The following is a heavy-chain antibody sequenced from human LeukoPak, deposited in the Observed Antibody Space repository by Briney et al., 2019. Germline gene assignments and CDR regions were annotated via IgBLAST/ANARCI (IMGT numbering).Heavy chain of an antibody. V-gene: IGHV3-7*01. J-gene: IGHJ3*02. CDR2: IDRDGSET. D-gene: IGHD2-15*01. Sequence: GGSLRLSCAASGLSFSTYWMNWVRQAPGKGLEWVANIDRDGSETDYGNSVRGRFTISRDNADSSLYLQMGSLGVEDTAVYYCARDQSGGSCCAFDIWGQGTMVTVSS. CDR1: GLSFSTYW. CDR3: ARDQSGGSCCAFDI.